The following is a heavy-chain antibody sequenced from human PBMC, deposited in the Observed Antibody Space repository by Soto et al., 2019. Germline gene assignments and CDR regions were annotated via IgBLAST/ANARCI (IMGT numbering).Heavy chain of an antibody. CDR1: GGTFSSYT. J-gene: IGHJ5*02. CDR2: IIPILGIA. D-gene: IGHD6-13*01. CDR3: ARAEYSSSWYPLNWFDP. Sequence: QVQLVQSGAEVKKPGSSVKVSCKASGGTFSSYTISWVRQAPGQGLEWMGRIIPILGIANYAQKFHGRVTITADKSTSTAYMELSSLRSEDTAVYYCARAEYSSSWYPLNWFDPWGQGTLVTVSS. V-gene: IGHV1-69*02.